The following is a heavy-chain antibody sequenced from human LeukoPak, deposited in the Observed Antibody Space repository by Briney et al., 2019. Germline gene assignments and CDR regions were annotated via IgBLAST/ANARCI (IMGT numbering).Heavy chain of an antibody. Sequence: SETLSLTCTVSGGSISSYYWSWIRQPAGKGLEWIGRIYTSGSTNYNPSLKSRVTMSVDTSKNQFSRKLSSVTAADTAVYYCARDRRDIVVVPAANGGYYYYYMDVWGKGTTVTVSS. CDR3: ARDRRDIVVVPAANGGYYYYYMDV. CDR1: GGSISSYY. V-gene: IGHV4-4*07. CDR2: IYTSGST. J-gene: IGHJ6*03. D-gene: IGHD2-2*01.